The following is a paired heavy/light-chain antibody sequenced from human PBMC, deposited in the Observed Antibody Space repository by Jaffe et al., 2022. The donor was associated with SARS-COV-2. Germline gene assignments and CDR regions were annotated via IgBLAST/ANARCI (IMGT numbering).Heavy chain of an antibody. V-gene: IGHV3-21*01. D-gene: IGHD6-19*01. CDR3: AREHALAGPLDY. Sequence: EVQLVESGGGLVMPGGSLRLSCSASGFTFSNYSMNWVRQTPGKGLVWVSSISSRSSYIYYADSVKGRFTISRDNAKNSVFLQMNRLSAEDTAVYYCAREHALAGPLDYWGQGTLVTVSS. CDR1: GFTFSNYS. J-gene: IGHJ4*02. CDR2: ISSRSSYI.
Light chain of an antibody. V-gene: IGLV3-21*04. CDR1: NIGSQS. CDR3: QVWDSRSAHPV. J-gene: IGLJ2*01. CDR2: YDS. Sequence: SYVLTQPPSVSVAPGKPARITCGGNNIGSQSVHWYQQKPGQAPLVVIHYDSDRPSGIPERFSGSNSGNTATLTISRVEAGDEADYYCQVWDSRSAHPVIGGGTKLTVL.